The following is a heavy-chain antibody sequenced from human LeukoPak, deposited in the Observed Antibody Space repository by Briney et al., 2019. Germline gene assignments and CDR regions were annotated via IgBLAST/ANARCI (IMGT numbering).Heavy chain of an antibody. J-gene: IGHJ4*02. CDR3: AKQSAGSAAWYSLHYDF. CDR1: GFTFSSYA. V-gene: IGHV3-23*01. D-gene: IGHD6-13*01. CDR2: ISGSGGST. Sequence: GGSLRLSCAASGFTFSSYAMSWVRQAPGKGLEWVSAISGSGGSTYYADSVKGRFTISRDNSKDTLYLQMNGLRAEDTAVYFCAKQSAGSAAWYSLHYDFWGQGTLVTVSS.